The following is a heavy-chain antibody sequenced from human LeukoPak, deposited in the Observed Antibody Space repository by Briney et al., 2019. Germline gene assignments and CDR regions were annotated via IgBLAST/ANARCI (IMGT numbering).Heavy chain of an antibody. J-gene: IGHJ6*03. CDR3: ARCRGYCSGGSCYYYYYMDV. CDR2: VYHSGNT. D-gene: IGHD2-15*01. V-gene: IGHV4-38-2*02. Sequence: SETLSLTCIVSGYSISSGYYWDWIRQPPGKGLEWIGSVYHSGNTYYNPSLKSRVTISVDTSKNQFSLKLNSVTAADTAVYYCARCRGYCSGGSCYYYYYMDVWGKGTTVTVSS. CDR1: GYSISSGYY.